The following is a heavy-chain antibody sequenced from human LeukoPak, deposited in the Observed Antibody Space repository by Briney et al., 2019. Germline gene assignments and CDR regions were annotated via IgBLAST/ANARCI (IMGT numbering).Heavy chain of an antibody. CDR1: GYTFTGYY. Sequence: GASVKVSRKASGYTFTGYYIHWVRQAPGHGLEWMGWINPNSGGTNYAQNFQGRVTMTRDTSLTTAYMELSRLSSDDTAVYFCARDGPGPSGNYIDYWGLGTLVTVSS. D-gene: IGHD1-26*01. V-gene: IGHV1-2*02. CDR2: INPNSGGT. CDR3: ARDGPGPSGNYIDY. J-gene: IGHJ4*02.